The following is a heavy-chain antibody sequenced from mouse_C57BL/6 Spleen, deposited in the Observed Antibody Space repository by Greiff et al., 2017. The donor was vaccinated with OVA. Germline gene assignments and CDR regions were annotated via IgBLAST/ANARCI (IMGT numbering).Heavy chain of an antibody. V-gene: IGHV6-3*01. Sequence: EVKLVESGGGLVQPGGSMKLSCVASGFTFSNYWMNWVRQPPEKGLEWVAQIRLKSDNYATHYAESVKGRFTISRDDSKSSVYLQMNNLRAEDTGIYYCTGSYDYDGPFAYWGQGTLVTVSA. D-gene: IGHD2-4*01. CDR1: GFTFSNYW. J-gene: IGHJ3*01. CDR3: TGSYDYDGPFAY. CDR2: IRLKSDNYAT.